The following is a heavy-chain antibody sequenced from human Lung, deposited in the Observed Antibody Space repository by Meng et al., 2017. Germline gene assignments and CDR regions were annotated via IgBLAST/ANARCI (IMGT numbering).Heavy chain of an antibody. J-gene: IGHJ4*02. CDR2: IYHGGDT. CDR3: ASWIYSCGWQ. CDR1: GGSISSIDW. V-gene: IGHV4/OR15-8*02. D-gene: IGHD6-19*01. Sequence: QVPVQTSGPGQVNPSGTLSLTCVVSGGSISSIDWGSWVRQPPGKGLEWIGEIYHGGDTNYNPSLKSRVTIAIDRSKNQFSLKLSSVTAADTAVYYCASWIYSCGWQWGQGTLVTVSS.